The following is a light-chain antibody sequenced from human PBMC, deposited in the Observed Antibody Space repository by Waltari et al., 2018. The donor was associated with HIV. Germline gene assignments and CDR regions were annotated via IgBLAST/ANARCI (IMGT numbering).Light chain of an antibody. V-gene: IGLV2-14*03. J-gene: IGLJ2*01. CDR1: SSDVGGYNY. CDR2: DVS. Sequence: QSALTQPASVSGSPGQSITISCTGTSSDVGGYNYVSWYQQHPGKAPKLMIYDVSNRSSGVSNRFSGLQAEDEADYYCSSYTSSSTLMVFGGGTKLTVL. CDR3: SSYTSSSTLMV.